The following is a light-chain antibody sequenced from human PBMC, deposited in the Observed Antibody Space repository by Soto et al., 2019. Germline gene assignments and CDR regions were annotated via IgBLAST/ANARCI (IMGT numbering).Light chain of an antibody. CDR1: QSVSNRY. Sequence: EVVLTQSPGTLSLSPGEGATLSCRASQSVSNRYFAWYQHKPGQAPRLLIYRVSSRATGIPDRFSGSGSETESTLTISSLQSEDYAIYYCQQYNNWPPWTFGQGTKVDIK. V-gene: IGKV3-15*01. CDR3: QQYNNWPPWT. J-gene: IGKJ1*01. CDR2: RVS.